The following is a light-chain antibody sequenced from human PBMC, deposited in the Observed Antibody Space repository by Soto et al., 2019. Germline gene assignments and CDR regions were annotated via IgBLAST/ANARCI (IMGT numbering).Light chain of an antibody. V-gene: IGLV2-14*01. J-gene: IGLJ1*01. Sequence: QSALTQPASVSGSPGQSITISCTGTSXDVGADNYVSWYQQHPGKAPKLIIYEVTNRPSGVSNRFSGSQSGNTASLTISGLQAEDGADYFCSSYTTSNAPLYVFGTGTKFTVL. CDR3: SSYTTSNAPLYV. CDR2: EVT. CDR1: SXDVGADNY.